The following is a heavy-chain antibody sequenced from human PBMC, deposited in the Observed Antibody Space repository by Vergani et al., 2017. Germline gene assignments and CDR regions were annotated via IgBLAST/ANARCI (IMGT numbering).Heavy chain of an antibody. Sequence: QVQLQESGPGLVKPSETLSLTCAVYGGSFSGYYWSWIRQPPGKGLEWIGEINHSGSTNYNPSLKSRVTISVDTSKNQFSLKLSSVTAADTAVYYCARPYYYGMDVWGQGTTVTVSS. CDR3: ARPYYYGMDV. CDR2: INHSGST. J-gene: IGHJ6*02. V-gene: IGHV4-34*01. CDR1: GGSFSGYY.